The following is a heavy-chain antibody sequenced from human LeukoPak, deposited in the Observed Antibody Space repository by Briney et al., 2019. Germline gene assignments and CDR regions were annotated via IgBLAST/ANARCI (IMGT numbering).Heavy chain of an antibody. CDR2: IWYDGSNK. D-gene: IGHD6-19*01. Sequence: GGSLRLSCAASGFTFRTFGMHWVRQAPGKGLEWVAVIWYDGSNKYYTDSVKGRFTISRDNTKNTLFLQMNSLRADDTAVYYCATVPRSSGWYILDSWGQGTLVTVSS. V-gene: IGHV3-33*01. CDR1: GFTFRTFG. CDR3: ATVPRSSGWYILDS. J-gene: IGHJ4*02.